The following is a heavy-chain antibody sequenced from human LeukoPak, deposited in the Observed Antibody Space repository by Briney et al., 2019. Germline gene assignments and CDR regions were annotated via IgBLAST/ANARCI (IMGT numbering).Heavy chain of an antibody. Sequence: PGGSLRLSCAASGFTFTTYAMNWARQAPGKGLEWVAVISYDGSNKYYADSVKGRFTISRDNSKNTLYLQMNSLRAEDTAVYYCARDKENYFDYWGQGTLVTVSS. CDR2: ISYDGSNK. V-gene: IGHV3-30-3*01. J-gene: IGHJ4*02. CDR1: GFTFTTYA. CDR3: ARDKENYFDY.